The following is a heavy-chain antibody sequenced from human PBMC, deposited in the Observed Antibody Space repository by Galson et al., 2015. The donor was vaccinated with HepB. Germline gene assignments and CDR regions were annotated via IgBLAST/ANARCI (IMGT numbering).Heavy chain of an antibody. J-gene: IGHJ5*01. CDR2: INPYNRDT. D-gene: IGHD2-15*01. CDR1: GYTFTTYS. V-gene: IGHV1-18*01. CDR3: ARGALVAVACDTLNNWFDP. Sequence: SVKVSCKASGYTFTTYSIPWVRQAPGQGLEWMGLINPYNRDTNYAQKLQGRVTMTTDTPTSTAYMELRSLRSEDTAVYYCARGALVAVACDTLNNWFDPWGQGTQVTVSS.